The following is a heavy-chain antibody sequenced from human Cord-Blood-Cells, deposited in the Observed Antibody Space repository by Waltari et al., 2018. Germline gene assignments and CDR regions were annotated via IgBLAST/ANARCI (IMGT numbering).Heavy chain of an antibody. Sequence: QVQLQESGPGLVKPSETLSLTCTVSGGSISSSYWSWIRQPPGKGLEWIGYIYYSGSTNYNPPLKSRVTISVDTSKNQFSLKLSSVTAADTAVYYCARGEVVVVAATSYYYGMDVWGQGTTVTVSS. CDR1: GGSISSSY. J-gene: IGHJ6*02. CDR3: ARGEVVVVAATSYYYGMDV. V-gene: IGHV4-59*01. CDR2: IYYSGST. D-gene: IGHD2-15*01.